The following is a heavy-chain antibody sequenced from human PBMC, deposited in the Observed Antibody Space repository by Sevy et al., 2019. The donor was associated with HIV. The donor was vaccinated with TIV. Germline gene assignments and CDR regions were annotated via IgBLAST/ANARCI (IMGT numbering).Heavy chain of an antibody. CDR2: INHSGST. Sequence: SETLSLTCAVYGGSFSGYYWSWIRQPPGKGLEWIGEINHSGSTNYNPSLKSRVTISVDTSKNQFSLKLSSVTAADTVVYYCARGYDFWSGYPYYYYYYMDVWGKGTTVTVSS. V-gene: IGHV4-34*01. D-gene: IGHD3-3*01. J-gene: IGHJ6*03. CDR1: GGSFSGYY. CDR3: ARGYDFWSGYPYYYYYYMDV.